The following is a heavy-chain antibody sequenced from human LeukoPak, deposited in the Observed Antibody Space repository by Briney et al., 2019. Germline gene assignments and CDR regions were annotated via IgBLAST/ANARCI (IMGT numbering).Heavy chain of an antibody. V-gene: IGHV3-23*01. CDR1: GFTFSNYA. CDR2: ISGSGTGGST. Sequence: GGSLRLSCAAFGFTFSNYALTWVRQAPGKGLEWVSTISGSGTGGSTYYADSVKGRFTISRDNSKNTLYLQMSSLSAEDTAVYYCAKGSPLAAGILDYWGQGTLVTVSS. D-gene: IGHD6-13*01. J-gene: IGHJ4*02. CDR3: AKGSPLAAGILDY.